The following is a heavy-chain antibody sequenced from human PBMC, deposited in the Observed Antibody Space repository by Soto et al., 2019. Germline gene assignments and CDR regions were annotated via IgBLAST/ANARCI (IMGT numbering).Heavy chain of an antibody. CDR2: ISSSSYI. D-gene: IGHD1-26*01. CDR1: GFTFSSYS. J-gene: IGHJ6*02. CDR3: ARDRLFSGDYYYYGMDV. Sequence: GGSLRLSCAASGFTFSSYSMNWVRQAPGKGLEWVSSISSSSYIYYADSVKGRFTISRDNAKNSLYLQMNSLRAEDTAVYYCARDRLFSGDYYYYGMDVWGQGTTVTVSS. V-gene: IGHV3-21*01.